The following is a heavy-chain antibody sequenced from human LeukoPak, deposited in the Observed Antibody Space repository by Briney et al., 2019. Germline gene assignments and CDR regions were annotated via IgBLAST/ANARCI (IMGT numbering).Heavy chain of an antibody. CDR1: GFTFRSNG. D-gene: IGHD2/OR15-2a*01. CDR2: IWYDGSDA. CDR3: ARYTTGHGFDV. Sequence: GGSLRLSCAASGFTFRSNGMHWVRQAPGRGLEWVTYIWYDGSDADYADPVKGRFTISRDNSKNTLYLQMNSLRAEDTAVYYCARYTTGHGFDVWGQGTLVTVSS. J-gene: IGHJ4*02. V-gene: IGHV3-33*08.